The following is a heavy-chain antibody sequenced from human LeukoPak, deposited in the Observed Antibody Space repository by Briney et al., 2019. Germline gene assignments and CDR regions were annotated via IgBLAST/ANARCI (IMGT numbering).Heavy chain of an antibody. Sequence: GGSLRLSCAASGFTFSSYWMSWVRQAPGKGLEWVANINQDGSEKYYVDSVKSRFTISRDNTKNTLYLQLNTLSADDTAVYSGASDLAAADFSYYGMDVWGQGTTVTVSS. CDR2: INQDGSEK. CDR3: ASDLAAADFSYYGMDV. V-gene: IGHV3-7*01. D-gene: IGHD6-13*01. CDR1: GFTFSSYW. J-gene: IGHJ6*02.